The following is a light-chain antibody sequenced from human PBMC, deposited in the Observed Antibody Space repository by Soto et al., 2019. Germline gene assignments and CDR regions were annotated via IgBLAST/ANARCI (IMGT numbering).Light chain of an antibody. V-gene: IGKV3-15*01. CDR3: QQRSNWPPQIN. CDR2: GAS. J-gene: IGKJ5*01. CDR1: QILNTD. Sequence: EILMTQSPDSLSVSPGETATLSCSASQILNTDLAWYQQKPGQAPRLLLYGASTRATGISTRFSGGGSGTEFTLTISSLEPEDFAVYYCQQRSNWPPQINFGQGTRLEIK.